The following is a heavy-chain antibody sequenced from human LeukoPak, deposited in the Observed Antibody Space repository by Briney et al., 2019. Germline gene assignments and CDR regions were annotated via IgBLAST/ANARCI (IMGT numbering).Heavy chain of an antibody. D-gene: IGHD3-9*01. CDR2: IWNDGSKK. J-gene: IGHJ4*02. CDR1: GFTFSTCG. Sequence: GGSLRLSCTASGFTFSTCGMHWVRQAPGKGLEWVALIWNDGSKKYYSDSVNGRFTISRDNSRDTLYLQMNMVRAEDTALYYCARDLTTYFDYWGPGTLVTVSS. V-gene: IGHV3-33*01. CDR3: ARDLTTYFDY.